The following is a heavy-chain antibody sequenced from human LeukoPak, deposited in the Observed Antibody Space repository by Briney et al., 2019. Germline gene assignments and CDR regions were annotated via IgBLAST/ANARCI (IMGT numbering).Heavy chain of an antibody. J-gene: IGHJ6*02. CDR2: ISYDGDNK. CDR1: GFTLSSYA. V-gene: IGHV3-30-3*01. Sequence: GGSLRLSCAASGFTLSSYAMSWVRQAPGKGLEWVAVISYDGDNKYFADSVKGRFTISRDNSKNTLYMQMNSLRPEDTALYYCARVPAQASWYNYAMDVWGQGTTVTVSS. CDR3: ARVPAQASWYNYAMDV. D-gene: IGHD1-14*01.